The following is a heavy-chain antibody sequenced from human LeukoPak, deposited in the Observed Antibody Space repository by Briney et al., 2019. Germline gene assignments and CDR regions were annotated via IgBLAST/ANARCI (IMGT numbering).Heavy chain of an antibody. Sequence: GGSLRLSCAASGFTFTGSWMHWVRQVPGKGLLWVARMNGDGSTINYADSVKGRFTVSRDDANNMLYLQMNSLKVEDMAVYYCARAGYYRFDYWGQGVLVTVSS. CDR2: MNGDGSTI. CDR3: ARAGYYRFDY. D-gene: IGHD4-17*01. CDR1: GFTFTGSW. J-gene: IGHJ4*02. V-gene: IGHV3-74*01.